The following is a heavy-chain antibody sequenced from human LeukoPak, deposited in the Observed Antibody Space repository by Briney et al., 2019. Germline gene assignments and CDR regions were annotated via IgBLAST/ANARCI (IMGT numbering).Heavy chain of an antibody. CDR1: GFTCSSYA. CDR2: IFGSGGST. Sequence: PGGSLRLSCAASGFTCSSYAMYWVRQAPGKGLEWVSGIFGSGGSTHYADSVKGRFTISRDSSKNTVYLQMNSLRAEDTAVYYCAKTTTGYSSGRFPGWPVDYWGQGTLVTVSS. CDR3: AKTTTGYSSGRFPGWPVDY. D-gene: IGHD6-19*01. J-gene: IGHJ4*02. V-gene: IGHV3-23*01.